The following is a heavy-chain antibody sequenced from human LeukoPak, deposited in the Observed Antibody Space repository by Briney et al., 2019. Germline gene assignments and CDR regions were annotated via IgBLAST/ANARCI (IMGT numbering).Heavy chain of an antibody. V-gene: IGHV1-2*02. D-gene: IGHD3-22*01. J-gene: IGHJ4*02. CDR2: INPNSGGT. Sequence: ASVKVSCTASGYTFTVYYMHWVRQAPGQGVGWMGWINPNSGGTNYAQKLQGRVTMTRDTSIRTAYMESGRPVTEDTVVYSCARVVDYASSGYYLLDYWGQGTLVTVAS. CDR1: GYTFTVYY. CDR3: ARVVDYASSGYYLLDY.